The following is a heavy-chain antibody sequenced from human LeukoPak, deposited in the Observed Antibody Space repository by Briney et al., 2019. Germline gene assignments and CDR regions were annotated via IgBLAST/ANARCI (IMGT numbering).Heavy chain of an antibody. J-gene: IGHJ4*02. CDR2: IIPIFGTA. D-gene: IGHD6-6*01. V-gene: IGHV1-69*13. Sequence: SGKVSCKASGGTFTSYAICWVRQAPGQGLEWMGGIIPIFGTANYAQKFQGRVTITADESTSTAYMELSSLRSEDTAVYYCARDLEYSSSSLGPGDYWGQGTLVTVSS. CDR1: GGTFTSYA. CDR3: ARDLEYSSSSLGPGDY.